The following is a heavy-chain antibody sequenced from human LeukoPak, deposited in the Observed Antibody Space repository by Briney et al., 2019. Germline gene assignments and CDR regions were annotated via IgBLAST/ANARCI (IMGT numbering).Heavy chain of an antibody. CDR1: GFTFSSYE. CDR3: ARQETLMGNSFDY. D-gene: IGHD2/OR15-2a*01. V-gene: IGHV3-48*03. J-gene: IGHJ4*02. Sequence: GGSLRLSCAASGFTFSSYEMNWVRQAPGKGLEWVSYLSSSGTTIYYADSVKGRFTISRDNAKNSLYLQMNSLRAEDTAVYYCARQETLMGNSFDYWGQGTLVTVSS. CDR2: LSSSGTTI.